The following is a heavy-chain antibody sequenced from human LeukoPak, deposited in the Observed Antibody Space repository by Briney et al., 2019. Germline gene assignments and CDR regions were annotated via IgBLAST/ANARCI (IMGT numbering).Heavy chain of an antibody. CDR1: GYTFTSNY. J-gene: IGHJ4*02. CDR2: ISPSGGST. Sequence: ASVKVSCKAFGYTFTSNYMHWVRQAPGQGPEWMGVISPSGGSTTYAQKFQGRVTMTRDTSISTAYMELSRLRSDDTAVYYCARDLPKEYSYHFDYWGQGTLVTVSS. D-gene: IGHD5-18*01. V-gene: IGHV1-2*02. CDR3: ARDLPKEYSYHFDY.